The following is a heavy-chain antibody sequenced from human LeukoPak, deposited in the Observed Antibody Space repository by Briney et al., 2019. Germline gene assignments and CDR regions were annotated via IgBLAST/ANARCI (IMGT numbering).Heavy chain of an antibody. V-gene: IGHV1-2*02. D-gene: IGHD2-21*01. CDR1: GYTLTRYY. Sequence: ASVKVSCKASGYTLTRYYMYWVRQDPGQGREWMGWINPKSACTNYAQKIQGRVTMTRDPSISTAYMELGRLRSDDTAVYCCARVMGTYCGGDCYSGFDYWGQGGLLTVSS. J-gene: IGHJ4*02. CDR3: ARVMGTYCGGDCYSGFDY. CDR2: INPKSACT.